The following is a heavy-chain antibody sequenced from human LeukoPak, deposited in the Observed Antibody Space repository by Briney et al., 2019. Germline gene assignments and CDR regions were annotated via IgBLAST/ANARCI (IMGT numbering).Heavy chain of an antibody. D-gene: IGHD5-24*01. CDR3: ARDRDGYNGGDY. CDR2: ISGFNGNT. CDR1: GYTFTNYG. Sequence: GASVKVSCKTSGYTFTNYGISWVRQAPGQGLEWMGWISGFNGNTNDAQKFQGRVTMTTDTSTSTAYMELRSLTSDDTAVFYCARDRDGYNGGDYWGQGTLVTVSS. J-gene: IGHJ4*02. V-gene: IGHV1-18*01.